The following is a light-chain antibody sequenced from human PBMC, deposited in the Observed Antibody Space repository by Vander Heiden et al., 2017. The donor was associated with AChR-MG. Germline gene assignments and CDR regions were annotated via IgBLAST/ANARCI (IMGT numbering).Light chain of an antibody. J-gene: IGKJ1*01. CDR3: QHLGT. Sequence: EIVLTQSPATLSLSPGEGATLSCRASQSVSSYLAWYQHTPGQAPRLLIYDASNRATGIPARFSGSGSGTDFTLTISSLEPEDFAGYDGQHLGTFGQGTKVEIK. CDR2: DAS. CDR1: QSVSSY. V-gene: IGKV3-11*01.